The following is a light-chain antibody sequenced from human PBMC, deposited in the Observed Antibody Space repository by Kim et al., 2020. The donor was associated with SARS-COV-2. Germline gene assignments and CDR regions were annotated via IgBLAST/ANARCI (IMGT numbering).Light chain of an antibody. CDR2: EDN. V-gene: IGLV6-57*03. J-gene: IGLJ2*01. Sequence: PGKTLPNSGTRSRGSFASNYVQWYQQRPGSAPRLVIYEDNQRPSGVPDRFSGSIDSSSNSAALSISGLKSEDEADYYCQSYDSGIVFGGGTQLTVL. CDR3: QSYDSGIV. CDR1: RGSFASNY.